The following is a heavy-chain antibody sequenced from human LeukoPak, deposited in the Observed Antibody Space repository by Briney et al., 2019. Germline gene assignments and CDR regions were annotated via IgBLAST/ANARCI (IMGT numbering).Heavy chain of an antibody. V-gene: IGHV3-21*01. J-gene: IGHJ6*03. CDR2: ISSSSSYI. D-gene: IGHD6-19*01. CDR3: ARDASSSGWYDYSYMDV. CDR1: GFTFSSYR. Sequence: GSLRLSCAASGFTFSSYRMNWVRQAPGKGLEWVSSISSSSSYIYYADSVKGRFTISRDNAKNSLHLQMNSLRAEDTAVYYCARDASSSGWYDYSYMDVWGKGTTITVSS.